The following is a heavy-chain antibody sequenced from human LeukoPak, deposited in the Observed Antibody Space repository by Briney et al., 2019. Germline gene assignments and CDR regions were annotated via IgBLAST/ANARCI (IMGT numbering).Heavy chain of an antibody. CDR3: ARDDILTGYYGVDY. D-gene: IGHD3-9*01. CDR2: IIPILGIA. V-gene: IGHV1-69*04. J-gene: IGHJ4*02. Sequence: GASVKVSCKASGGTFSSYAISWVRQAPGQGLEWMGRIIPILGIANYAQKFQGRVMITADKSTSTAYMELSSLRSEDTAVYYCARDDILTGYYGVDYWGQGTLVTVSS. CDR1: GGTFSSYA.